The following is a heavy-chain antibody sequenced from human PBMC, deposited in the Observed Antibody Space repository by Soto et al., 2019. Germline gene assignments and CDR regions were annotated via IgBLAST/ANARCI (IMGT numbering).Heavy chain of an antibody. V-gene: IGHV4-34*01. CDR1: GGSFSGYY. CDR2: INHSGST. Sequence: QVQLQQWGAGLLKPSETLSLTCAVYGGSFSGYYWSWIRQPPGKGLEWIGEINHSGSTNYNPSLKSRVTISVDTSKNQFSLKLSSVTAADTAVYYCASRGFYGSGSSDWGQGTLVTVSS. J-gene: IGHJ4*02. CDR3: ASRGFYGSGSSD. D-gene: IGHD3-10*01.